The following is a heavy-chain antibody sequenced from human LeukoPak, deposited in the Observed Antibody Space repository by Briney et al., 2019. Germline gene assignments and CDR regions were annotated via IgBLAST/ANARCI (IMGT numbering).Heavy chain of an antibody. CDR1: GGSISSYY. D-gene: IGHD2-2*01. V-gene: IGHV4-4*07. CDR2: IYTSGST. CDR3: ARAPMPNYYYYYMDV. Sequence: SETLSLTCTVSGGSISSYYWSWIRQPAGKGLEWIGRIYTSGSTNYNPSLKSRVTISVDTSKNQFSLKLSSVTAADTAVYYCARAPMPNYYYYYMDVWGKGTTVAVSS. J-gene: IGHJ6*03.